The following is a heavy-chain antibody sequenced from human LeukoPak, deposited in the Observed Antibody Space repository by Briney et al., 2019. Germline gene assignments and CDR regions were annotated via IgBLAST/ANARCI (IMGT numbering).Heavy chain of an antibody. V-gene: IGHV3-53*01. CDR2: LYSCGST. J-gene: IGHJ4*02. D-gene: IGHD2-15*01. Sequence: PGGSLRLSCAASGFTVSSNYMSWVRQAPGTGLEWVSVLYSCGSTFYADSVKGRFIISRDNAKNTLYLQMGGLRAEDTAVYYCGRDTRGRCSGGSCFWYYLDGWGEGTLVSVSA. CDR1: GFTVSSNY. CDR3: GRDTRGRCSGGSCFWYYLDG.